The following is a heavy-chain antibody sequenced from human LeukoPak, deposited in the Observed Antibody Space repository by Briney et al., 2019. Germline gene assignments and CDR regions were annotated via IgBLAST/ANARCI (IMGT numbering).Heavy chain of an antibody. J-gene: IGHJ6*02. CDR2: IIPILGIA. CDR1: GGTFSSYA. D-gene: IGHD2-8*02. CDR3: ARSTGTDYYYGMDV. Sequence: SVKVSCKASGGTFSSYAISWVRQAPGQGLEWMGRIIPILGIANYAQKSQGRVTITADKSTSTAYMELSSLRSEDTAVYYCARSTGTDYYYGMDVWGQGTTVTVSS. V-gene: IGHV1-69*04.